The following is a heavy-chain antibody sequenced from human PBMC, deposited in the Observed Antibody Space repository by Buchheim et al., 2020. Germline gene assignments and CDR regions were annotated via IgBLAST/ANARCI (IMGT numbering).Heavy chain of an antibody. J-gene: IGHJ4*02. V-gene: IGHV3-30*18. D-gene: IGHD5-18*01. CDR3: AKDVDTAILYYFDY. CDR2: ISYDGSNK. Sequence: QVQLVESGGGVVQPGRSPRLSCAASGFTFSSYGMHWVRQAPGKGLEWVAVISYDGSNKYYADSVKGRFTISRDNSKNTLYLQMNSLRAEDTAVYYCAKDVDTAILYYFDYWGQGTL. CDR1: GFTFSSYG.